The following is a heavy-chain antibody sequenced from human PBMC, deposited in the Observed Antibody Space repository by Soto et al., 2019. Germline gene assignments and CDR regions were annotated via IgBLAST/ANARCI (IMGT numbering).Heavy chain of an antibody. Sequence: ASVKVSCKAFGGTFSSYAISWVRQAPGQGLEWMGGIIPIFGTANYAQKLQGRVTITADKSTSTAYMELSSLRSEDTAVYYCASLNDFWSGSYCMDVWGQGTTVTVSS. CDR1: GGTFSSYA. CDR3: ASLNDFWSGSYCMDV. V-gene: IGHV1-69*06. CDR2: IIPIFGTA. D-gene: IGHD3-3*01. J-gene: IGHJ6*02.